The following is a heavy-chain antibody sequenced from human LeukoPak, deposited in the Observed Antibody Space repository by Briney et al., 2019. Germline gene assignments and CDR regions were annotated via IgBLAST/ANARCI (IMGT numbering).Heavy chain of an antibody. J-gene: IGHJ5*02. V-gene: IGHV4-34*01. CDR1: GGSFSGYY. D-gene: IGHD3-22*01. CDR3: ASPGYYDSSGNP. CDR2: INHSGST. Sequence: PSETLSLTCAVYGGSFSGYYWSWIRQPPGKGLEWIGEINHSGSTNYNPSLKSRVTISVDTSKNQFSLKLSSVTAADTAVYYCASPGYYDSSGNPWGQGTLVTVSS.